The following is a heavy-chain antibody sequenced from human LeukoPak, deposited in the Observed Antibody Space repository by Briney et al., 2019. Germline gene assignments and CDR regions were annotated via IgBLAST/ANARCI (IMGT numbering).Heavy chain of an antibody. CDR3: AKDPYYYDSSGYLDY. CDR2: ISYDGSNK. J-gene: IGHJ4*02. D-gene: IGHD3-22*01. Sequence: PGRSLRLSCAASGFTFSSYGMHWVRQAPGKGLEWLAAISYDGSNKYYADSVKGRFTISRDNSKNTLYLQMNSLRAEDTAVYYCAKDPYYYDSSGYLDYWGQGTLVTVSS. CDR1: GFTFSSYG. V-gene: IGHV3-30*18.